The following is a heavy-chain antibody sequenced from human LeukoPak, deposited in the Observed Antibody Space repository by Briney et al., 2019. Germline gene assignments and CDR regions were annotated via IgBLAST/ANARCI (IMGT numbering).Heavy chain of an antibody. CDR2: ISEDGGSI. CDR1: GFTFSSYW. J-gene: IGHJ4*02. CDR3: ATSGYSDSGYFDC. V-gene: IGHV3-74*01. Sequence: GGSLRLSCAVSGFTFSSYWMHWVRQAPGKGLVWVSRISEDGGSISYADDVKGRFTISRDNAKNTLFLQMNSLRAEDTAVYYCATSGYSDSGYFDCWGQGTLVTVSS. D-gene: IGHD5-12*01.